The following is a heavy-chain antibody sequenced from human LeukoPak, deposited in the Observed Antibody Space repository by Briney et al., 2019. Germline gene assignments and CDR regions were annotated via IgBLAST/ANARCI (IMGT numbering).Heavy chain of an antibody. CDR3: ASPGIAVAGSYYYYYYGMDV. CDR2: ISSNGGST. D-gene: IGHD6-19*01. J-gene: IGHJ6*02. V-gene: IGHV3-64*04. Sequence: GGSLRLSCSASGFTFSSYAMHWVRQAPGKGLEYVSAISSNGGSTYYADSVKGRFTISRDNSKNTLYLQMNSLRAEDTAVYYCASPGIAVAGSYYYYYYGMDVWGQGTTVTVSS. CDR1: GFTFSSYA.